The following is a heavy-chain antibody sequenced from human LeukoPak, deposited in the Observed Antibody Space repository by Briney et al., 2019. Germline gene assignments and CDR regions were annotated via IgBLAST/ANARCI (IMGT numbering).Heavy chain of an antibody. J-gene: IGHJ4*02. CDR2: IYYTGST. V-gene: IGHV4-59*08. CDR1: GGSISSLY. CDR3: ARGSDFGDY. D-gene: IGHD4-17*01. Sequence: SETLSLTCSVSGGSISSLYWSWIRQPPGKGLEWIGYIYYTGSTNYNPSLKSRVTMFVDMSKNQFSLRLSSVTAADTAVYYCARGSDFGDYWGQGTLVTVSS.